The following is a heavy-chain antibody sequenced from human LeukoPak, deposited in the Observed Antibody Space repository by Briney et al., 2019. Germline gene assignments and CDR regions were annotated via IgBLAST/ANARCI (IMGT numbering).Heavy chain of an antibody. V-gene: IGHV4-59*12. D-gene: IGHD3-10*01. J-gene: IGHJ4*02. Sequence: SETLSLTCTVSGGSISIYYWSWIRQPPGKGLEWIGYIYYSVSTNYNPSLKSRVTISVDTSKNQLSLKLSSVTAADTAVYYCARGGYYYGSGSYLALSPRFDYWGQGTLVTVSS. CDR3: ARGGYYYGSGSYLALSPRFDY. CDR2: IYYSVST. CDR1: GGSISIYY.